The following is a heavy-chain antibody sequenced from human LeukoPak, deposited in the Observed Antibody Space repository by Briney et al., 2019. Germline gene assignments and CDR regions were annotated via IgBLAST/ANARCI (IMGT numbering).Heavy chain of an antibody. CDR2: ISDDGSNK. J-gene: IGHJ4*02. CDR3: AKWSGDYPSYYLDY. V-gene: IGHV3-30*18. D-gene: IGHD4-17*01. Sequence: GGSLRLSCAASGFTFSNYAMHWVRQAPGKGREGVAVISDDGSNKYYGDSVKGRFTISRDTSKHTVHLQMNNLRAEDTAVYYCAKWSGDYPSYYLDYWGQGTLVTVSS. CDR1: GFTFSNYA.